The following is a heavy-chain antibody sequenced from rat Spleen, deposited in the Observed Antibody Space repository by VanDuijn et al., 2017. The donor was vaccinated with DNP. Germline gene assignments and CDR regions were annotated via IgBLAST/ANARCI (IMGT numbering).Heavy chain of an antibody. CDR1: GFTFNDYY. Sequence: EVLLVESDGGLVQPGRSLKLSCAVSGFTFNDYYMAWVRQAPAKGLEWVATISYNGGTPYYRDSVKGRFTISRDNAQSTLYLQMDSLRSEDTATYYCARHRTIMRYYYSMDAWGQGASVTVAS. D-gene: IGHD1-12*01. V-gene: IGHV5-7*01. CDR2: ISYNGGTP. CDR3: ARHRTIMRYYYSMDA. J-gene: IGHJ4*01.